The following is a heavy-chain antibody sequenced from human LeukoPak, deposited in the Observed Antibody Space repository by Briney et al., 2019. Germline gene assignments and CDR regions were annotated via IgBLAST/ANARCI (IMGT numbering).Heavy chain of an antibody. J-gene: IGHJ4*02. CDR2: VWHDGSNK. CDR1: GFTFSSYA. V-gene: IGHV3-33*01. CDR3: AREPFGSESCPDY. Sequence: PGGSLRLSCTAPGFTFSSYAIHWIRQAPGKGLEWVALVWHDGSNKYYADSVKGRFTISRDNSKNTVYLQMNSLRAEDTAVYYCAREPFGSESCPDYWGQGTLVTVSS. D-gene: IGHD3-10*01.